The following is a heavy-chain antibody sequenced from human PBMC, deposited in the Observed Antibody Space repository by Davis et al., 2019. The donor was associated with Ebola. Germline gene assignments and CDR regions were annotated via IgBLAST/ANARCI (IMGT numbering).Heavy chain of an antibody. CDR3: GIQLASDGSMDV. CDR2: IKQDGSEK. V-gene: IGHV3-7*01. J-gene: IGHJ6*02. D-gene: IGHD5-18*01. CDR1: GFTFSSYW. Sequence: GESLKISCAASGFTFSSYWMSWVRQAPGKGLEWVANIKQDGSEKYYVDSVKGRFTISRDNAKNSLYLQMNSLRAEDTAVYYCGIQLASDGSMDVWGQGTTVTVSS.